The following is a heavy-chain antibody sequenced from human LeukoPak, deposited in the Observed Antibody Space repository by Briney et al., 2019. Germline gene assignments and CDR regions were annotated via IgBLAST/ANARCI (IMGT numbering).Heavy chain of an antibody. CDR3: AKGGSMVVTPLFDY. V-gene: IGHV3-21*04. CDR1: VFAFSSYI. D-gene: IGHD4-23*01. CDR2: ISSGSSFK. J-gene: IGHJ4*02. Sequence: NAGGSLRLSFVASVFAFSSYIMNWVRQAPGKGLEWVSSISSGSSFKYYADSVKGRFTISRDNAKNSLYLQMNSLRAEDMALYYCAKGGSMVVTPLFDYWGQGTLVTVSS.